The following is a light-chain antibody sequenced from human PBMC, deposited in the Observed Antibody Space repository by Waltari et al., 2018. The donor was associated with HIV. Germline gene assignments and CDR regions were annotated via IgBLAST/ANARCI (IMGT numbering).Light chain of an antibody. CDR2: EVS. CDR1: SSDVGGYNY. Sequence: SALTQPPSSCWCPGQSVTISCTGTSSDVGGYNYVSWYQQHPGKAPQLKIYEVSQRPSGVPNRFSGSKSGNTAALSVSGLQTEDEANYNCSSYAGNNNLVFGGGTNLTVL. V-gene: IGLV2-8*01. CDR3: SSYAGNNNLV. J-gene: IGLJ3*02.